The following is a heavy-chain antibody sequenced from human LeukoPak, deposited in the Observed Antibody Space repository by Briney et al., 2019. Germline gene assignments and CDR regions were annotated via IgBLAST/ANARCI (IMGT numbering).Heavy chain of an antibody. J-gene: IGHJ4*02. CDR3: AKDRYSYAFEYSDS. V-gene: IGHV3-30*18. CDR1: GLTFSSYG. Sequence: GGSLRLSCAASGLTFSSYGMHWVRQAPGKGLDWVAVISNDGSKKYYADSVKGRFTISRDNSKNTLSLQVSSLRTEDTAVYYCAKDRYSYAFEYSDSWGQGTLVTVSS. CDR2: ISNDGSKK. D-gene: IGHD5-18*01.